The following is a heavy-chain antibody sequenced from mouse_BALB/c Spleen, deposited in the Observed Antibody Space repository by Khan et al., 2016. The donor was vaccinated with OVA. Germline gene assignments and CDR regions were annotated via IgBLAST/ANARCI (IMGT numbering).Heavy chain of an antibody. CDR3: ARVGPYHASYGAWFAH. CDR1: GYTFTSYT. CDR2: INPSNGYT. Sequence: QVQLQQSGAELARPGASVKMSCKASGYTFTSYTIHWVKQRPGQGLEWIGYINPSNGYTNYNQKFRDKATLTADKSSSTAYMQLSSLTSEDSAVDYCARVGPYHASYGAWFAHWGQGTLVTVAA. V-gene: IGHV1-4*01. J-gene: IGHJ3*01. D-gene: IGHD2-10*01.